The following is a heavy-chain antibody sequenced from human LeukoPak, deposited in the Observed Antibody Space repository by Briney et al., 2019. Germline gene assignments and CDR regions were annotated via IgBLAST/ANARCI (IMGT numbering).Heavy chain of an antibody. CDR1: GGSFSGYY. V-gene: IGHV4-34*01. J-gene: IGHJ6*03. CDR3: AGDKRENQLYYYYYMDV. Sequence: SETLSLTCAVYGGSFSGYYWSWIRQPPGKGLEWIGEISHSGSTNYNPSLKSRVTISVDTSKNQFSLKLSSVTAADTAVYYCAGDKRENQLYYYYYMDVWGKGTTVTVSS. CDR2: ISHSGST. D-gene: IGHD1-1*01.